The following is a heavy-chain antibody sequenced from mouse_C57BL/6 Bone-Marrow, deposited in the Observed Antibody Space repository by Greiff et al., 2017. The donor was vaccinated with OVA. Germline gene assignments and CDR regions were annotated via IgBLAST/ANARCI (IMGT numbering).Heavy chain of an antibody. V-gene: IGHV14-1*01. D-gene: IGHD1-1*01. CDR3: TTDYYGSSQYFDV. Sequence: EVKLMESGAELVRPGASVKLSCTASGFNIKDYYMHWVKQRPEQGLEWIGRIDPEDGDTEYAPKFQGKATMTADTSSNTAYLQLSSLTSEDTAVYYCTTDYYGSSQYFDVWGTGTTVTVSS. J-gene: IGHJ1*03. CDR2: IDPEDGDT. CDR1: GFNIKDYY.